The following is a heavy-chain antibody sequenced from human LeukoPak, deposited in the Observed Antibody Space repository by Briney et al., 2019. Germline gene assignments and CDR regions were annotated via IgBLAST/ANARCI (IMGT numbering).Heavy chain of an antibody. CDR3: ATHPGIAAAGTHDY. CDR1: GFTFSSYS. D-gene: IGHD6-13*01. V-gene: IGHV3-21*04. Sequence: GGSLRLSCAASGFTFSSYSMNWVRQAPGKGLEWVSSISSSSSYIYYADSVKGRFTISRDNAKNSLYLQMNSLRAEDTAVYYCATHPGIAAAGTHDYWGQGTLVTVSS. J-gene: IGHJ4*02. CDR2: ISSSSSYI.